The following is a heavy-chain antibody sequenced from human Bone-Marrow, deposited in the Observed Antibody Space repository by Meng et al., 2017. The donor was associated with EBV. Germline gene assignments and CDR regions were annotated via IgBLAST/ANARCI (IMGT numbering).Heavy chain of an antibody. Sequence: QVQLQQWGAGLLKPSETLSPTCAVYGGSFNDYYWSGIRQPPGKGLEWVGEINHSGSTNYNPSLKSRVTILLDTSKNQFTLRLTSVTAADTAVYYCARPFPSIVSPRLDPFGEWGQGTLVTVSS. CDR2: INHSGST. CDR1: GGSFNDYY. J-gene: IGHJ4*02. D-gene: IGHD5/OR15-5a*01. V-gene: IGHV4-34*01. CDR3: ARPFPSIVSPRLDPFGE.